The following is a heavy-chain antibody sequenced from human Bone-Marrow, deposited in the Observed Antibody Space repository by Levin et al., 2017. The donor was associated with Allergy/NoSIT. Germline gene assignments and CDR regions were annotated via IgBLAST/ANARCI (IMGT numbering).Heavy chain of an antibody. V-gene: IGHV4-61*01. D-gene: IGHD4-11*01. Sequence: PGGSLRLSCTVSGASIGSDSLYWSWVRQPPGGRLEWIGYVYYTGFTNYNPSLETRVTLSVVPSKNQVSLELRSVTDGDTAVYYCAKLHEASNSAFDNWGQGTMVTVSS. CDR2: VYYTGFT. CDR3: AKLHEASNSAFDN. J-gene: IGHJ3*01. CDR1: GASIGSDSLY.